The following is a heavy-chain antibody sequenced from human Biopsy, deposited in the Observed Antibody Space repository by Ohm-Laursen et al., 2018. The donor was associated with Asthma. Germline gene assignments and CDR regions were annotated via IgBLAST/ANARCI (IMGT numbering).Heavy chain of an antibody. V-gene: IGHV4-30-4*01. CDR3: ARVVSYGDIYFGIDV. CDR1: GGYTGSSDHH. Sequence: SQTLSLTCRVSGGYTGSSDHHWAWIRQAPGKGLEWIGFVFWSGSTHYSRSLERRDSISIDTATNEFSMKLWSVTPADTAVYFCARVVSYGDIYFGIDVWGPGNTVVVS. CDR2: VFWSGST. D-gene: IGHD4-17*01. J-gene: IGHJ6*02.